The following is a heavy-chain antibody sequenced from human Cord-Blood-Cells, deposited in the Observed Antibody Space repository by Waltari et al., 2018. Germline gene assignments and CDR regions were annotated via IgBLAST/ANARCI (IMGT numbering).Heavy chain of an antibody. D-gene: IGHD6-19*01. CDR3: ARQYSSGWYFDY. Sequence: QLQLQESGPGLVKPSETLSLTCTVSGGSISSSSYYWGWIRQPPGKGLEWIGSIYYSGSTYYNTSLKRRVTISVDTSKNQFSLKLSSVTAADTAVYYCARQYSSGWYFDYWGQGTLVTVSS. V-gene: IGHV4-39*01. J-gene: IGHJ4*02. CDR2: IYYSGST. CDR1: GGSISSSSYY.